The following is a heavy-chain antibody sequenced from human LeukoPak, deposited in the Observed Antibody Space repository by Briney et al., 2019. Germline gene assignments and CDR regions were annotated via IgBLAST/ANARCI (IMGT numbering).Heavy chain of an antibody. D-gene: IGHD1-26*01. CDR2: TRNKANTYIT. V-gene: IGHV3-72*01. CDR3: ASIRGTFGY. J-gene: IGHJ4*02. CDR1: GFTFSDHF. Sequence: GRSLRLSCAASGFTFSDHFLVWVRQAPGKGLEWVVRTRNKANTYITGYAASVKGRFTISRDDSKNSLYLQMSSLKTDDTAMYYCASIRGTFGYWGQGTLVTVSS.